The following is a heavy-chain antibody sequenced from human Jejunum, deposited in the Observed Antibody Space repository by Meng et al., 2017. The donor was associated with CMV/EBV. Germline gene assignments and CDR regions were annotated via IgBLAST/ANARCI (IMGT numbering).Heavy chain of an antibody. CDR2: LKSKTDGGTT. D-gene: IGHD3-22*01. J-gene: IGHJ4*02. CDR1: FTFSIAW. CDR3: TTAVPNSSGYYNYFDY. V-gene: IGHV3-15*01. Sequence: FTFSIAWMSWVRQAPGKGLEWVGHLKSKTDGGTTDYAAPVKGRFIISRDDSKNTLFLQMDSLKTDDTAVYYCTTAVPNSSGYYNYFDYWGQGTLVTVSS.